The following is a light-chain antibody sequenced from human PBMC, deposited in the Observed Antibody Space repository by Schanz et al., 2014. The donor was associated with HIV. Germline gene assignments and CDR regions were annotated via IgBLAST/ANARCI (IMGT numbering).Light chain of an antibody. CDR1: SSDVGGYNH. CDR3: AAWDDSLNGWV. V-gene: IGLV2-8*01. CDR2: EVI. J-gene: IGLJ3*02. Sequence: QSALTQPPSASGSPGQSVTISCTGTSSDVGGYNHVSWYQQPPGKAPKLMIYEVIKRPSGVPDRFSGSKSGNTASLTVSGLQAEDEADYYCAAWDDSLNGWVFGGGTKLTVL.